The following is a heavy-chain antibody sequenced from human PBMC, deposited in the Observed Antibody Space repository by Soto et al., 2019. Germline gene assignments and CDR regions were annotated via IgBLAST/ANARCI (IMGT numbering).Heavy chain of an antibody. D-gene: IGHD3-22*01. J-gene: IGHJ4*02. CDR3: ARQIYDSDTGPNFQYYFDS. CDR1: GYSFAGYW. V-gene: IGHV5-10-1*01. Sequence: GEPLKISCKGSGYSFAGYWITWVRQKPGKGLEWMGRIDPSDSQTYYSPSFRGHVTISVTKSITTVFLQWSSLRASDTAMYYCARQIYDSDTGPNFQYYFDSWGQGTPVTVSS. CDR2: IDPSDSQT.